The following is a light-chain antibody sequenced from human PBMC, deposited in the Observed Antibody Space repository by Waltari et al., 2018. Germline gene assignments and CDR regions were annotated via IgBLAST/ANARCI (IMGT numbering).Light chain of an antibody. CDR2: DAS. Sequence: EIVLTQSPATRSLSPGERATLSCWASQRVGCYLARYHQRPGQAPRLPITDASNRATGIPARFSGSGFRTGVTLTISSLEPEDSAVYYCQQRTSNWPPGYSFGQGTKLEI. CDR3: QQRTSNWPPGYS. CDR1: QRVGCY. J-gene: IGKJ2*01. V-gene: IGKV3-11*01.